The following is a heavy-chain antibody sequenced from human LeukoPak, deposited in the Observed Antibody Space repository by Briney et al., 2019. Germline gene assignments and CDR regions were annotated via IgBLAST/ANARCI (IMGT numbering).Heavy chain of an antibody. CDR3: VKGGGWITPNFDY. Sequence: HAGGSLRVSCAASGFTVSSNYMSWVRQAPGKGLDWVSVIYRGGSTYYADSVKGRFTISRDNSKNTLYLQMSSLRAEDTAVYYCVKGGGWITPNFDYWGQGTLVTVSS. D-gene: IGHD6-19*01. CDR1: GFTVSSNY. V-gene: IGHV3-66*01. J-gene: IGHJ4*02. CDR2: IYRGGST.